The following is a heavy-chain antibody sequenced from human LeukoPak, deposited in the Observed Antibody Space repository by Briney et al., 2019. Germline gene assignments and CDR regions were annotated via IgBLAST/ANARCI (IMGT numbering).Heavy chain of an antibody. Sequence: GGSLRLFCGASGLTFRSYEMKWVRQAPGKGREGGSYISSRGSTIYYADSVKGRFTISRDNTKNSLYLLMNSLRAEDTAVYYCARDGGDCYSWYRRDAFEIWGQGTMVTVSS. V-gene: IGHV3-48*03. J-gene: IGHJ3*02. CDR3: ARDGGDCYSWYRRDAFEI. CDR1: GLTFRSYE. CDR2: ISSRGSTI. D-gene: IGHD2-21*02.